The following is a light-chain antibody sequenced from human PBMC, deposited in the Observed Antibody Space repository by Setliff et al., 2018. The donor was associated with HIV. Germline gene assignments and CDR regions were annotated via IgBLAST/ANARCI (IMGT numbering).Light chain of an antibody. CDR1: SSDVGSYNL. V-gene: IGLV2-23*02. J-gene: IGLJ2*01. Sequence: QSALTQPASVSGSPGQSITISCTGTSSDVGSYNLVPWYQQHPGKAPKLMIYEVTKRPSGVSNRFSGSKSGNTASLTISGLQAEYEVDYYCCAYAGSYTYVLFGGGTKVTVL. CDR3: CAYAGSYTYVL. CDR2: EVT.